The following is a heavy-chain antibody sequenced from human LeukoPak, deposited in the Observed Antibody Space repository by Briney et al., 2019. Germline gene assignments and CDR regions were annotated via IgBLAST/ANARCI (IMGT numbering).Heavy chain of an antibody. Sequence: SVKVSCKASGGTFSSYAISWVRQAPGQGLEWMGGIIPIFGTANYAQKFQGRVTITADESTSTAYMELSSQRSEDTAVYYCARVPTAMVQLYYFDYWGQRTLVTVSS. D-gene: IGHD5-18*01. V-gene: IGHV1-69*13. CDR3: ARVPTAMVQLYYFDY. CDR2: IIPIFGTA. J-gene: IGHJ4*02. CDR1: GGTFSSYA.